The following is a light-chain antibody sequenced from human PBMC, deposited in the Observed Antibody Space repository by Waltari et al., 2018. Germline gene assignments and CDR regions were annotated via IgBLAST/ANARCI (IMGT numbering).Light chain of an antibody. V-gene: IGLV2-14*03. J-gene: IGLJ2*01. Sequence: QSALTQPASVSGSPGQSISLSCTGTSSDVGGYDYAPWYQQHPGKAPKLMIYDVTHRPSGVPNRFSGSKSGITASLTISGLQPEDEADYYCSSYTTDSLGVFGGGTKLTVL. CDR1: SSDVGGYDY. CDR2: DVT. CDR3: SSYTTDSLGV.